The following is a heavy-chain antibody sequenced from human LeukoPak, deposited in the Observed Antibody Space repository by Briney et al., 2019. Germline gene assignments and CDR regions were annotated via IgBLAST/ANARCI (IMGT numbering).Heavy chain of an antibody. Sequence: GGSLRLSCAASGFTLSSYSMNWVRQAPGKGLEWVSYISSSSSTIYYADSVKGRFTISRDNAKNSLYLQMNSLRAEDTAVYYCASDSSGYYYQSRGAFDYWGQGTLVTVSS. CDR3: ASDSSGYYYQSRGAFDY. V-gene: IGHV3-48*04. D-gene: IGHD3-22*01. CDR1: GFTLSSYS. CDR2: ISSSSSTI. J-gene: IGHJ4*02.